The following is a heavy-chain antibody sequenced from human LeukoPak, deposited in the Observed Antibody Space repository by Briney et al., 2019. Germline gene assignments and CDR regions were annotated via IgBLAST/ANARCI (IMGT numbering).Heavy chain of an antibody. CDR3: ARDRRVMITFGSYYYGMDV. J-gene: IGHJ6*02. V-gene: IGHV1-2*06. Sequence: ASVKVSCKASGYTFTGYYMHWVRQAPGQGLEWMGRINPNSGGANYAQKLQGRVTMTRDTSISTAYMELSRLRSDDTAVYYCARDRRVMITFGSYYYGMDVWGQGTTVTVSS. CDR2: INPNSGGA. D-gene: IGHD3-16*01. CDR1: GYTFTGYY.